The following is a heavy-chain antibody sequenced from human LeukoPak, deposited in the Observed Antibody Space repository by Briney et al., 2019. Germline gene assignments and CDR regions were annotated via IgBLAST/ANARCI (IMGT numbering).Heavy chain of an antibody. V-gene: IGHV4-39*01. CDR3: ARSTYYYDSSGYWGLDAFDI. D-gene: IGHD3-22*01. CDR1: GGSFSGYY. CDR2: IYYSGST. J-gene: IGHJ3*02. Sequence: SETLSLTCAVYGGSFSGYYWGWIRQPPGKGLEWIGSIYYSGSTYYNPSLKSRVTISVDTSKNQFSLKLSSVTAADTAVYYCARSTYYYDSSGYWGLDAFDIWGQGTMVTVSS.